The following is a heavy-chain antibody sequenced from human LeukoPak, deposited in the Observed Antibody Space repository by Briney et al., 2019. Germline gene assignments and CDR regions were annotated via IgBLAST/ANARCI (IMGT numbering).Heavy chain of an antibody. V-gene: IGHV3-15*01. CDR2: VKSKTDGGTT. Sequence: GGSLRLSCAASGFTFSNAWMGWVRQAPGKGLEWVGRVKSKTDGGTTDYAAPVKGRFTISRDDSKNTLYLQMNSLKTEDTAVYYCTTDPTAALLGFVSGLWGQGTLVTVSS. J-gene: IGHJ4*02. D-gene: IGHD6-13*01. CDR3: TTDPTAALLGFVSGL. CDR1: GFTFSNAW.